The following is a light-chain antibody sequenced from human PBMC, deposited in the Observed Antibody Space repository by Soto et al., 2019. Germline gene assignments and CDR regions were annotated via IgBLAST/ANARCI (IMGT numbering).Light chain of an antibody. CDR3: EQYHSWRAT. Sequence: DIQMTQSPSSLSASVGDTVTITCRASQDIGNFFAWFQQKPGTAPKSLISAASSLQSGVPSKFSVSGSGTEINLTINRLQTEDVATYYCEQYHSWRATFGGGTKVEI. V-gene: IGKV1-16*02. J-gene: IGKJ4*01. CDR2: AAS. CDR1: QDIGNF.